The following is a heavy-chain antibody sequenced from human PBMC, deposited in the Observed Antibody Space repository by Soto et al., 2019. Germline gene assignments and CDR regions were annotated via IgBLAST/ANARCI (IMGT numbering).Heavy chain of an antibody. Sequence: QVQLQESGPGLVKPSETLSLTCTVSDGSISSYYWSWIRKPPGKGLEWIGYIYYSGSTNYNPSLKSRVTISVDTSKNQFSLKLSSVTAADTAVYYCARHTTPVTTKFSRWFDPWGQGTLVTVSS. D-gene: IGHD4-17*01. CDR2: IYYSGST. J-gene: IGHJ5*02. CDR1: DGSISSYY. CDR3: ARHTTPVTTKFSRWFDP. V-gene: IGHV4-59*08.